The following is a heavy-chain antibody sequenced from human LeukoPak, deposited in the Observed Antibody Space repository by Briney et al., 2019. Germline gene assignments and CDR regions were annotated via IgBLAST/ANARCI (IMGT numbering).Heavy chain of an antibody. D-gene: IGHD3-22*01. CDR2: INPSGGST. J-gene: IGHJ4*02. V-gene: IGHV1-46*01. CDR3: ARGDSSGYYANFYFDH. CDR1: GYTFTSYY. Sequence: ASVKVSCKASGYTFTSYYMHWVRQAPGQGLEWMGIINPSGGSTSYAQKFQGRVTMTRDTSTSTVYMELSSLRSEDTAVYYCARGDSSGYYANFYFDHWGQGTLVTVSS.